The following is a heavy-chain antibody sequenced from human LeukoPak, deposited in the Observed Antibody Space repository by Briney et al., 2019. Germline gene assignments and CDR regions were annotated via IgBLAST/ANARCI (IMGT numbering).Heavy chain of an antibody. V-gene: IGHV3-23*01. CDR2: ISGSGGST. Sequence: GSLRLSCAASGFTFSSYAMSWVRQAPGKGLEWVSAISGSGGSTYYADSVKGRFTISRDNSKNTLYLQMNSLRAEDTAVYYCAKFYRWGVDTAMVTSPPYPYFDYWGQGTLVTVSS. J-gene: IGHJ4*02. D-gene: IGHD5-18*01. CDR1: GFTFSSYA. CDR3: AKFYRWGVDTAMVTSPPYPYFDY.